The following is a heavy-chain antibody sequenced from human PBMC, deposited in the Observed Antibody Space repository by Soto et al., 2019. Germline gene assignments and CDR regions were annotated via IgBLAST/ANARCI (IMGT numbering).Heavy chain of an antibody. CDR3: ARPKRWPPYYFAF. CDR2: INHSGST. CDR1: GGSFSGYY. D-gene: IGHD4-17*01. Sequence: PSETLSLTCAVSGGSFSGYYWSWIRQPPGKGLEWIGEINHSGSTNYNPSLKSRVTISVDTSKNQFSLKLSSVAAADTAVYYCARPKRWPPYYFAFRGQGTLVPVSA. J-gene: IGHJ4*02. V-gene: IGHV4-34*01.